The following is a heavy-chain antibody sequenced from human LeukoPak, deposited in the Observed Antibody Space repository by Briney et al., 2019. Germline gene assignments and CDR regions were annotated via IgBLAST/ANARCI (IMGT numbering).Heavy chain of an antibody. V-gene: IGHV1-8*01. J-gene: IGHJ4*02. D-gene: IGHD6-19*01. CDR1: VYTFTSYD. CDR3: ARRSQAGGTGIGY. CDR2: MNPNSGNT. Sequence: GASVKVSCKSSVYTFTSYDINWVRQATGQGLEWMGWMNPNSGNTGSAQKFQGRLTMTRNTSISTAYMELSSLRSEDTAVYYCARRSQAGGTGIGYWGQGTLVTVSS.